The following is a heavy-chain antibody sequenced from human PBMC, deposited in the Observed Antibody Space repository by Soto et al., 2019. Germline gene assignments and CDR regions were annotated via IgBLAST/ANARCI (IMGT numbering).Heavy chain of an antibody. V-gene: IGHV3-11*06. J-gene: IGHJ4*02. D-gene: IGHD5-18*01. CDR3: AITPRSSYGPFDY. Sequence: GGSLRLSCVASGFTFNDYYRSWIRQAPGKGLECLSYISVTSAYTNYAESVKGRFTVSRDNAQNSLYLQMNSLRAEDTALYYCAITPRSSYGPFDYWGRGTLVTVYS. CDR2: ISVTSAYT. CDR1: GFTFNDYY.